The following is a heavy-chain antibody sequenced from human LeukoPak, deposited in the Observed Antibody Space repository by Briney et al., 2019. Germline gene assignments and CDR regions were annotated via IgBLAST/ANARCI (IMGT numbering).Heavy chain of an antibody. V-gene: IGHV4-4*07. J-gene: IGHJ4*02. CDR2: IYTSGST. CDR1: CGSISCYY. Sequence: PSATLSLTCTVACGSISCYYWSWVRQPAGKGLEWLGRIYTSGSTNYNPSLKSRVTISVDKSKNQFSLKLSSVTAADTAVYYCAREGSDYVWGSYTYWGQGTLVTVSS. CDR3: AREGSDYVWGSYTY. D-gene: IGHD3-16*01.